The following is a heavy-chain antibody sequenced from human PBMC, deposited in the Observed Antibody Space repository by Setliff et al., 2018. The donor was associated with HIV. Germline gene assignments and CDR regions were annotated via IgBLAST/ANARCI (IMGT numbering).Heavy chain of an antibody. CDR2: IYHSGNT. J-gene: IGHJ4*02. V-gene: IGHV4-38-2*01. CDR3: ARGGAVSADFDS. Sequence: KPSETLSLTCAVSGYSISSGYYWGWIRQPPGKGLEWIGSIYHSGNTYYNPSLKSRVTISVDTSKNQFSLKLNSVTAADTAVYFCARGGAVSADFDSWGQGTLVTVSS. CDR1: GYSISSGYY. D-gene: IGHD3-16*01.